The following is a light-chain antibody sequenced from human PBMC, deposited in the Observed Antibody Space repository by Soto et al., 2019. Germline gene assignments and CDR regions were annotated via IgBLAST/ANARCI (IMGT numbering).Light chain of an antibody. CDR1: QSVSSGY. J-gene: IGKJ2*01. CDR3: QQYGSSSYT. CDR2: GAS. V-gene: IGKV3-20*01. Sequence: EIVLTQSPGTLSLSPGERATLSCRASQSVSSGYLAWYPQKPGQAPRLLIYGASSRATGIPDRFSGSGSGTDFTLTISRLEPEDFAVYYCQQYGSSSYTFGQGTKLEIK.